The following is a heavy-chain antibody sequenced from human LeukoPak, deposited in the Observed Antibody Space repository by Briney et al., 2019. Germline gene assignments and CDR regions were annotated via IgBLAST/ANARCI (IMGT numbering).Heavy chain of an antibody. V-gene: IGHV3-7*01. D-gene: IGHD1-14*01. CDR1: GFTFSSYW. CDR2: IKQDGSEK. Sequence: PGGSLRLSCAASGFTFSSYWMSWVRQAPGKGLEWVANIKQDGSEKYYVDSVKGRFTISRDNAKNSLYLQMNSLRAEDTAVYYCARDPNPGPRRDAFDIWGQGTMVTVSS. J-gene: IGHJ3*02. CDR3: ARDPNPGPRRDAFDI.